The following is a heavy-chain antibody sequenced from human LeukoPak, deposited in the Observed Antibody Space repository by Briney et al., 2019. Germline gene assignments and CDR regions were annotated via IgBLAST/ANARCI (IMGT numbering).Heavy chain of an antibody. CDR3: AKNRVPAANGGRDYFDY. V-gene: IGHV3-30*18. CDR2: ISYDGSNK. Sequence: GRSLRHSCAASGFTFSSYGMHWVRQAPGKGLEWVAVISYDGSNKYYADSVKGRFTISRDNSKNTLYLQMNSLRAEDTAVYYCAKNRVPAANGGRDYFDYWGQGTLVTVSS. J-gene: IGHJ4*02. CDR1: GFTFSSYG. D-gene: IGHD2-2*01.